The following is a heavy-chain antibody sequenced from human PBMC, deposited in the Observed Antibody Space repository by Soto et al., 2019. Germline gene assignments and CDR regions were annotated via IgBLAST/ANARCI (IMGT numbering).Heavy chain of an antibody. CDR3: ARCPSSSSKYYYGMDV. J-gene: IGHJ6*02. V-gene: IGHV3-33*01. CDR2: IWYDGSNK. CDR1: GFTFSSYG. D-gene: IGHD6-13*01. Sequence: GGSLRLSCAASGFTFSSYGMHWVRQAPGKGLEWVAVIWYDGSNKYYADSVKGRFTISRDNSKNTLYLQMNSLRAEDTAVYYCARCPSSSSKYYYGMDVWGQGTTVTVSS.